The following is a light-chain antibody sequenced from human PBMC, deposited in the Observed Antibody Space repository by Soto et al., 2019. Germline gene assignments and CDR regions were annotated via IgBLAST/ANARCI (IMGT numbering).Light chain of an antibody. Sequence: EIVLTQSPGTLSLSPGERATLSCRASQSITRSLLAWYQQKRGQAPRLIIYGAASRATGIPERFSGRASGTDFTLTISSLQSEDFAVYYCQQYKNWPHFTFGPGTTVDIK. CDR3: QQYKNWPHFT. V-gene: IGKV3-20*01. CDR2: GAA. J-gene: IGKJ3*01. CDR1: QSITRSL.